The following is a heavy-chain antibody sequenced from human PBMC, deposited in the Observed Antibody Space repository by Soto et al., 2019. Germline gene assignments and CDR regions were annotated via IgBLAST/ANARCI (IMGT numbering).Heavy chain of an antibody. J-gene: IGHJ4*02. CDR3: VRLPMIVVVERTFDY. D-gene: IGHD3-22*01. V-gene: IGHV1-18*01. CDR2: ISAYNGNT. Sequence: ASVKVSCKASGYTFTSYGISWVRQAPGQGLEWMGWISAYNGNTNYAQKLQGRVTMTTDTSTSTAYMELRSLRSDDTAVYYCVRLPMIVVVERTFDYWGQGTLVTVSS. CDR1: GYTFTSYG.